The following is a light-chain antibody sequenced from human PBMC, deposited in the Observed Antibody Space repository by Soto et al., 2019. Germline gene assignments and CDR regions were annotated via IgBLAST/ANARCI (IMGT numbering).Light chain of an antibody. V-gene: IGKV1-9*01. CDR1: QGISSY. CDR2: AAS. CDR3: QQLNSYPLT. Sequence: GDRVTIPCRASQGISSYLTWYQQKPGKAPKLLIYAASTLRSGVPSRFSGSGSGTEFTLTISSLQPEDFATYYCQQLNSYPLTFGGGTKVEIK. J-gene: IGKJ4*01.